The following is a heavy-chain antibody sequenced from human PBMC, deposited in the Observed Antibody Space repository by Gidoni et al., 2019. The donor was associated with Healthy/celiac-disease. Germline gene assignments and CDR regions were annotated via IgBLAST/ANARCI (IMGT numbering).Heavy chain of an antibody. Sequence: QVQLVQSGAEVKKPGSSVKVSCKASGRTFSTYAISGVRQAPGQGLEWMGGIIPIFGTANYAQKFQGRVTITADESTSTAYMELSSLRSEDTAVYYCARSTSLAAALDYWGQGTLVTVSS. CDR1: GRTFSTYA. J-gene: IGHJ4*02. CDR2: IIPIFGTA. V-gene: IGHV1-69*01. CDR3: ARSTSLAAALDY. D-gene: IGHD6-13*01.